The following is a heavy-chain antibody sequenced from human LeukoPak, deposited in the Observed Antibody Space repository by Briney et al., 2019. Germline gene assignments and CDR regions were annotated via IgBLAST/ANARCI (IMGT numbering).Heavy chain of an antibody. CDR1: GYTFTGYY. D-gene: IGHD5-24*01. Sequence: ASVKVSCKASGYTFTGYYMHWVRQAPGQGLEWMGWINPNSGGINYAQKFQGRVTMTRDTSISTAYMELSRLRSDDTAVYYCARDLAFGEMVTNRGAFDIWGQGTMVTVSS. V-gene: IGHV1-2*02. J-gene: IGHJ3*02. CDR2: INPNSGGI. CDR3: ARDLAFGEMVTNRGAFDI.